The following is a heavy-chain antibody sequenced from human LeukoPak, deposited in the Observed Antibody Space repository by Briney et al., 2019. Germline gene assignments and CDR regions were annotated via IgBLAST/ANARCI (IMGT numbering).Heavy chain of an antibody. J-gene: IGHJ4*02. CDR1: GYTFISYY. Sequence: ASVKVSCKASGYTFISYYMHWVRQAPGQGLEWMGIINPSGGSTSYAQKFQGRVTMTRDMSTSTVYMELSSLRSEDAAVYYCAREQQEFDYWGQGTLVTVSS. V-gene: IGHV1-46*01. CDR3: AREQQEFDY. CDR2: INPSGGST.